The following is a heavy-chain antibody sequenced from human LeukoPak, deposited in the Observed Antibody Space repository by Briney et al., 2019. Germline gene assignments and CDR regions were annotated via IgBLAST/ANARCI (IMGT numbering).Heavy chain of an antibody. V-gene: IGHV4-38-2*02. CDR1: GASISSFY. Sequence: SETLSLTCTISGASISSFYWGWIRQPPGKGLEWIGSIYHSGSTYYNPSLKSRVTISVDTSKNQFSLKLSSVTAADTAVYYCASHYYDSSEIDYWGQETLVTVSS. D-gene: IGHD3-22*01. CDR2: IYHSGST. J-gene: IGHJ4*02. CDR3: ASHYYDSSEIDY.